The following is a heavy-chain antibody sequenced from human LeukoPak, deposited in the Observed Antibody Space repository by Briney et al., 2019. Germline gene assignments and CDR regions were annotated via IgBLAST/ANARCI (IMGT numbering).Heavy chain of an antibody. Sequence: GASVKVSFKSSGYTFTIHWIGWVRQAPGQGLEWMGWISAYNGNTNYAQKLQGRVTMTTDTSTSTADMELRSLRSDDTAVYYCARGPPVYGGSCYGYWGQGTLVTVSS. D-gene: IGHD2-15*01. V-gene: IGHV1-18*01. CDR3: ARGPPVYGGSCYGY. CDR1: GYTFTIHW. J-gene: IGHJ4*02. CDR2: ISAYNGNT.